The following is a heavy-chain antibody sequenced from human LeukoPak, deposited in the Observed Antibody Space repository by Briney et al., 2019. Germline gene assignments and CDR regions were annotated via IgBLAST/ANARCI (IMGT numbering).Heavy chain of an antibody. J-gene: IGHJ1*01. D-gene: IGHD6-19*01. V-gene: IGHV3-7*05. CDR2: IKQDGSEE. Sequence: GESLKISCAASGFTFSTYWMNWVRQAPGKGLEWVAIIKQDGSEEFYVDSVKGRFIISRDNAKNSLYLQMNSLRVEDTAVYYCVGGTGWRLDSWGQGTLVTVSS. CDR3: VGGTGWRLDS. CDR1: GFTFSTYW.